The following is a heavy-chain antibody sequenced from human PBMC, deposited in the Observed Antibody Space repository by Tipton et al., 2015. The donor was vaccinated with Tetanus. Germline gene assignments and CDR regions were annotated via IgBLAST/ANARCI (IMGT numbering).Heavy chain of an antibody. Sequence: TLSLNCTVSGGPISDKRYYWGWIRQPPGKGLEWIASIYFKGDTYYSPTLKSRVTIAVDTSQNVFSLRLTSVTVADTAVYFCARHLYGYWFDPWGQGALVTVSS. D-gene: IGHD3-10*01. V-gene: IGHV4-39*02. CDR2: IYFKGDT. J-gene: IGHJ5*02. CDR3: ARHLYGYWFDP. CDR1: GGPISDKRYY.